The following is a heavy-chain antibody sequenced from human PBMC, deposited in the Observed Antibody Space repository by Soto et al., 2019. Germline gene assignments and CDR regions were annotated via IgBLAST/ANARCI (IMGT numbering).Heavy chain of an antibody. V-gene: IGHV3-15*07. CDR3: AAELGPADASNNWFDP. CDR1: GFIFSPAW. Sequence: EVQLVESGGDLVKPGGSLRLSCAASGFIFSPAWFNWVRQHPGKGLELVGRVKNNGVATDYAASVKGRFTISRDDSKDTVSLQMSSLRTEDTAIYYCAAELGPADASNNWFDPWCQGTLVTGSS. D-gene: IGHD2-2*01. J-gene: IGHJ5*02. CDR2: VKNNGVAT.